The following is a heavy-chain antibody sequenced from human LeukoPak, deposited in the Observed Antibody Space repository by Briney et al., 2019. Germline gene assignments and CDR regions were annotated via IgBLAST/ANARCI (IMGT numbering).Heavy chain of an antibody. V-gene: IGHV3-7*01. D-gene: IGHD2-21*02. CDR3: ARDCGGDCYSGSYYYYYGMDV. Sequence: GGSLRLSCAASGFTFSSYWMSWVRQAPGKGLEWVASIKQDGSEKYYVDSVKGRFTISRDNAKNSLYLQMNSLRAEDTAVYYCARDCGGDCYSGSYYYYYGMDVWGQGTTVTVSS. CDR2: IKQDGSEK. J-gene: IGHJ6*02. CDR1: GFTFSSYW.